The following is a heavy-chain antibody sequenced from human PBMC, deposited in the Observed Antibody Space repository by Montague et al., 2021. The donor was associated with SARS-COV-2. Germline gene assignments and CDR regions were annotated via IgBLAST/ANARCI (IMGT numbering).Heavy chain of an antibody. D-gene: IGHD2-8*01. CDR1: GGSINSFY. V-gene: IGHV4-59*08. Sequence: SETLSLTCTVSGGSINSFYWSWVRQSPGKRMEWIGYIHHSGSTNYNPSLQSRVTMSLNTSRNQLSLKLSSVTAADTAIYYCATQAGVFTSGSLDYWGQGALVTVSS. J-gene: IGHJ4*02. CDR3: ATQAGVFTSGSLDY. CDR2: IHHSGST.